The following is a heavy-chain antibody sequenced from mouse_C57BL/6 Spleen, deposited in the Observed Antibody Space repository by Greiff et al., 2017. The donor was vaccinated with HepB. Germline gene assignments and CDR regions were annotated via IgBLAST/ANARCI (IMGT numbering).Heavy chain of an antibody. Sequence: EVKLVESGGGLVKPGGSLKLSCAASGFTFSSYAMSWVRQTPEKRLEWVATISDGGSYTYYPDNVKGRFTISRDNAKNNLYLQMSHLKSEDTAMYYCARPVVGVSWFAYWGQGTLVTVSA. D-gene: IGHD1-1*01. V-gene: IGHV5-4*03. J-gene: IGHJ3*01. CDR2: ISDGGSYT. CDR1: GFTFSSYA. CDR3: ARPVVGVSWFAY.